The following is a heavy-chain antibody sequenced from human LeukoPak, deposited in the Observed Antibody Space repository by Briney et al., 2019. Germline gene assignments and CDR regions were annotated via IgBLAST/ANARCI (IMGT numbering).Heavy chain of an antibody. J-gene: IGHJ4*02. Sequence: PSETLSLTCAVYGGSFSGYYWSWIRQPPGKGLEWIGEINHSGSTNYNPSLKSRVTIAVDTSKNHFSLKLSSVTAADMAVYYCARGPRVLDYWGQGTLVTVSS. CDR1: GGSFSGYY. CDR2: INHSGST. V-gene: IGHV4-34*01. CDR3: ARGPRVLDY.